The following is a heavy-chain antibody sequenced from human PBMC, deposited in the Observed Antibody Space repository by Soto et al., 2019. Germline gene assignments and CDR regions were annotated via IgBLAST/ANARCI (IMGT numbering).Heavy chain of an antibody. CDR3: ASGIQLWLRRINNGYSD. Sequence: QVQLVQSGAEVKKPESSVKVSCKAPGGTFSTYAISWVRQAPGQGLEWMGGIIPMFGTANYAQRFQDRVTITADKSTNTVYMELSSLRSEDTAVYFCASGIQLWLRRINNGYSDWGQGTLVTVSS. D-gene: IGHD5-18*01. J-gene: IGHJ4*02. CDR1: GGTFSTYA. V-gene: IGHV1-69*14. CDR2: IIPMFGTA.